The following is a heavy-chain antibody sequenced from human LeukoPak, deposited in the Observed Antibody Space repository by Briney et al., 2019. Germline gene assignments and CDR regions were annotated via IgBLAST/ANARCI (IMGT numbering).Heavy chain of an antibody. D-gene: IGHD6-13*01. V-gene: IGHV1-18*01. J-gene: IGHJ4*02. CDR1: GYTFTSYG. CDR2: ISAYNGNT. CDR3: AKDIESAAGSPSAY. Sequence: ASVKVSCKASGYTFTSYGISWVRQAPGQGLEWMGWISAYNGNTNYAQKLQGRVTMTTDTSTSTAYMELRSLRSDDTALYYCAKDIESAAGSPSAYWGQGTLVTVSS.